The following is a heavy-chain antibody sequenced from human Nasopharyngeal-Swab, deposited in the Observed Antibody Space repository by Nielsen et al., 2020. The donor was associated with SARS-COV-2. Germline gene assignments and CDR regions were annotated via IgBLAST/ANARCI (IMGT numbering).Heavy chain of an antibody. CDR2: ISTSSSHI. D-gene: IGHD3-3*01. CDR1: GFTFSSYS. CDR3: ARLLPLRFLEWLFPDYFDY. Sequence: GESLKISCAASGFTFSSYSMNWVRQAPGKGLEWVSSISTSSSHIYYADSVKGRFTISRDNAKNSLYLQMNSLRAEDTAVYYCARLLPLRFLEWLFPDYFDYWGQGTLVTVSS. J-gene: IGHJ4*02. V-gene: IGHV3-21*04.